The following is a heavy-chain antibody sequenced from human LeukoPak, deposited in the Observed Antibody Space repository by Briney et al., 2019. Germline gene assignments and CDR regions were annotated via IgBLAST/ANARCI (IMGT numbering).Heavy chain of an antibody. Sequence: ASVKVSCKVSGYTFTDYYMHWVQQAPGKGLEWMGLVDPEDGETIYAEKFQGRVTITADTSTDTAYMELSSLRSEDTAVYYCARAPEPRVGASYYYMDVWGKGTTVTVSS. V-gene: IGHV1-69-2*01. CDR3: ARAPEPRVGASYYYMDV. CDR1: GYTFTDYY. CDR2: VDPEDGET. D-gene: IGHD1-26*01. J-gene: IGHJ6*03.